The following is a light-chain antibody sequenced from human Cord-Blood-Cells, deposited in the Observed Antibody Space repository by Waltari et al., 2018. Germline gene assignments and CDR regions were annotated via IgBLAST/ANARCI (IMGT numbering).Light chain of an antibody. J-gene: IGLJ1*01. CDR1: SSDVGSYNL. CDR2: EGS. CDR3: CSYAGSSTYV. V-gene: IGLV2-23*01. Sequence: QSALTQPASVSGSPGQSITISCTGTSSDVGSYNLVSWYQQHPGKAPKLMIYEGSKRPSGFSNRFSGSKSGNTASLTSSGLQADDEADYYCCSYAGSSTYVFGTGTKVTVL.